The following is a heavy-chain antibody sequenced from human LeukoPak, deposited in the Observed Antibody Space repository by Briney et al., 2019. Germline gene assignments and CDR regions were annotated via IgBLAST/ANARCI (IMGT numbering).Heavy chain of an antibody. CDR3: EVGASSYYYYGMDV. J-gene: IGHJ6*02. D-gene: IGHD1-26*01. Sequence: TGGSLRLSCAASGFTFSSYWMTWVRQAPGKGLEWVAVISYDGSNKYYADSVRGRFTISRDNSKDTLYLQMNSLRAGDTAVYYCEVGASSYYYYGMDVWGQGTTVTVSS. CDR1: GFTFSSYW. V-gene: IGHV3-30*03. CDR2: ISYDGSNK.